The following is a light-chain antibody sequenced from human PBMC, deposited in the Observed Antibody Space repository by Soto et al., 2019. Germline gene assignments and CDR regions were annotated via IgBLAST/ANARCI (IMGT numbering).Light chain of an antibody. CDR1: QSVSSSY. CDR3: QQYLRSPYT. Sequence: VLTQSPGTLSLSPGERATLSCRASQSVSSSYIAWYQQKPGQAPRLLISGASSRATGVPDRFSGSGSGTDFTLTITRLEPEDFAVYYCQQYLRSPYTFGQGTDLEIK. J-gene: IGKJ2*01. V-gene: IGKV3-20*01. CDR2: GAS.